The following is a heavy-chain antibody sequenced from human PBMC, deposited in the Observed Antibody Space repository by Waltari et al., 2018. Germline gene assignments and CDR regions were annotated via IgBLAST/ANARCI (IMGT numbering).Heavy chain of an antibody. V-gene: IGHV4-34*01. J-gene: IGHJ4*02. CDR3: ARRGGWELLTFFDY. Sequence: SFSGYYWSWIRQPPGKGLEWIGEINHSGSTNYNPSLKSRVTISVDTSKNQFSLKLSSVTAADTAVYYCARRGGWELLTFFDYWGQGTLVTVSS. CDR1: SFSGYY. CDR2: INHSGST. D-gene: IGHD1-26*01.